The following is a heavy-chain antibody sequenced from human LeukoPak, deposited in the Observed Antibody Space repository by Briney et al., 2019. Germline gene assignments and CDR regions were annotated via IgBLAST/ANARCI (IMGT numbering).Heavy chain of an antibody. CDR2: ISYDGSNK. Sequence: GGSLRLSCAASGFTFSSYAMHWVRQAPGKGLEWVAVISYDGSNKYYADSVKGRFTISRDNSKNTLYLQMNSLRAEDTAAYYCARETGSAVGSTDFDYWGQGTLVTVSS. CDR1: GFTFSSYA. V-gene: IGHV3-30-3*01. CDR3: ARETGSAVGSTDFDY. J-gene: IGHJ4*02. D-gene: IGHD4-17*01.